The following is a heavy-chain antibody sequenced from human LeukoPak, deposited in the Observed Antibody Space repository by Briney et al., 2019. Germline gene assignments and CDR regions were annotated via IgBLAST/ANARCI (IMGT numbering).Heavy chain of an antibody. CDR2: IIPILGIA. D-gene: IGHD7-27*01. Sequence: SVKVSCKASGGTFSSYAISWVRHAPGQGLEWMGMIIPILGIANYAQKFQGRVTITADKSTSTAYMELSSLRSEDTAVYYCARVSLGPLDYWGQGTLVTVSS. CDR1: GGTFSSYA. CDR3: ARVSLGPLDY. J-gene: IGHJ4*02. V-gene: IGHV1-69*04.